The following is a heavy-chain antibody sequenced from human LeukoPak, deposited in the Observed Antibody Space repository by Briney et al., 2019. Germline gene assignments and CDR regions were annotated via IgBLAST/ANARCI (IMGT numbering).Heavy chain of an antibody. V-gene: IGHV1-2*02. CDR3: CKAWRRYDAFDG. Sequence: GASVKVSCKASGYTFTGYYMHGLRQAPGQGLEGMGWINPNSGGTNYAQKLQGRGTITTEPAPSPVHTEPRSRKPDDQARVFRCKAWRRYDAFDGWGQGTMVTVSS. D-gene: IGHD2/OR15-2a*01. CDR2: INPNSGGT. CDR1: GYTFTGYY. J-gene: IGHJ3*01.